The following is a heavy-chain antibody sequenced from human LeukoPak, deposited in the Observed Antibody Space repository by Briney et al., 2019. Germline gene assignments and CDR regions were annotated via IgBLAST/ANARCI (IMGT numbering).Heavy chain of an antibody. CDR1: GFTFSNYW. J-gene: IGHJ4*02. D-gene: IGHD2-2*01. CDR3: ARGFALIPAGVPDY. Sequence: GGSLRLSCAASGFTFSNYWMHWVRQAPGKGLVWVSRIKIDGSSTTYADSVKGRFTMSRDNAKNTLYLQMSSLRAEDTAVYYCARGFALIPAGVPDYWGQGTLVTVSS. V-gene: IGHV3-74*03. CDR2: IKIDGSST.